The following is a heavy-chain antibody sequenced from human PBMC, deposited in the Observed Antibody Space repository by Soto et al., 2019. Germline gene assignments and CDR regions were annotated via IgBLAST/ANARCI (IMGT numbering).Heavy chain of an antibody. Sequence: QVQLVESGGGVVQPGRSLRLSCAASGFTFSSYGMHWVRQAPGKGLEWVAVIWYDGSNKYYADSVKGRFTISRDNSKNTLYLQMNSLRAEDTAVYYCARDRHPLAYCGGDCSSGDAFDIWGQGTMVTVSS. CDR1: GFTFSSYG. V-gene: IGHV3-33*01. CDR2: IWYDGSNK. J-gene: IGHJ3*02. CDR3: ARDRHPLAYCGGDCSSGDAFDI. D-gene: IGHD2-21*02.